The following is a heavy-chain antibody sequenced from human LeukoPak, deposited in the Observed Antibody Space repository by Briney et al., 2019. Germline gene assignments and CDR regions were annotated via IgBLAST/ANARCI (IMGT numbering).Heavy chain of an antibody. J-gene: IGHJ4*02. Sequence: GGSLRLSCAASGFTFSSYGMHWARQAPGKGLEWVAVIWYDGSNKYYADSVKGRFTISRDNSENTLYLQMNSLRAEDTAVYYCARGNWSPFDYWGQGTLVTVSS. CDR1: GFTFSSYG. CDR3: ARGNWSPFDY. V-gene: IGHV3-33*01. D-gene: IGHD1-1*01. CDR2: IWYDGSNK.